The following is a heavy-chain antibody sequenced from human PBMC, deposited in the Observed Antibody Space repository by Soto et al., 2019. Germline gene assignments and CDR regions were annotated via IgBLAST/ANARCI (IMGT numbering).Heavy chain of an antibody. Sequence: SETLSLTCAVYGGSFSGYYWSWIRQPPGKGLEWIGEINLSGSTNYNPSLKSRVTISVDTSKNQFSLKLSSVTAADTAVYYCARGLRYFDWLLYYYMDVWGKGTTVTVSS. V-gene: IGHV4-34*01. CDR1: GGSFSGYY. CDR3: ARGLRYFDWLLYYYMDV. D-gene: IGHD3-9*01. CDR2: INLSGST. J-gene: IGHJ6*03.